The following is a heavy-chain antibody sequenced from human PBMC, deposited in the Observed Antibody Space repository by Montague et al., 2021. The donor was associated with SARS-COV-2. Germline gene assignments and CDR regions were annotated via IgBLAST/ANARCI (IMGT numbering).Heavy chain of an antibody. V-gene: IGHV3-23*03. CDR1: GFTFNSYS. CDR3: AKGRYSAYVLDY. CDR2: IYSGDRGT. J-gene: IGHJ4*02. Sequence: SLRLSRAASGFTFNSYSMSWVRQSPGKGLEWVSVIYSGDRGTYYADAVKGRFTISRDNSKNTLYLQMHSLRAEDTAKYYCAKGRYSAYVLDYWGQGTQVTVSS. D-gene: IGHD5-18*01.